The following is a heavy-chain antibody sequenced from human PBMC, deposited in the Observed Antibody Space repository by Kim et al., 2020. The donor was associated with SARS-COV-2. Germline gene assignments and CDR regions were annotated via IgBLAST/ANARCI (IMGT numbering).Heavy chain of an antibody. CDR2: TSFDGNNK. J-gene: IGHJ6*02. Sequence: GGSLRLSCAASGFIFSGYAMHWVRQPPGKGLEWVAVTSFDGNNKYYGDSVKGRFTISRDNSKNTLYLQMNSLRTEDTAVYYCAKDLAAGYYYGMDVWGQGTTVTVS. CDR1: GFIFSGYA. D-gene: IGHD6-13*01. V-gene: IGHV3-30*18. CDR3: AKDLAAGYYYGMDV.